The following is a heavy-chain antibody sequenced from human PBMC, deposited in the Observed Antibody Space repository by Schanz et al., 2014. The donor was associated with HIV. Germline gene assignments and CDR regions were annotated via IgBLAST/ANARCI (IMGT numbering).Heavy chain of an antibody. J-gene: IGHJ6*02. D-gene: IGHD4-17*01. CDR1: GFTFSDYY. V-gene: IGHV3-11*04. Sequence: QVQLVESGGGLVKPGGSLRLSCAASGFTFSDYYMSWIRQAPGKGLEWLSYISSSGNTKSYADSLKGRFTISRDNARNSLYLQMNSLRAEDTAVYYCVRLMSSDYDFYHYGMDVWGQGTTVIVSS. CDR2: ISSSGNTK. CDR3: VRLMSSDYDFYHYGMDV.